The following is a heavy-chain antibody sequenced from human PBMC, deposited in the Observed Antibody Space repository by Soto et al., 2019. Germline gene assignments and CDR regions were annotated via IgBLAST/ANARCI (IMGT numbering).Heavy chain of an antibody. CDR2: INPATGAA. CDR3: ARGGGVGVAGSAAFDM. D-gene: IGHD3-3*01. Sequence: QLHLVQSGAVVKKPGASVTVSCSASGYPVTAYYMHWVRQAPGRGLEWMGGINPATGAAKYTQTFRGRVTMTRDTATSTVFMELRGPTSEDPAGFYCARGGGVGVAGSAAFDMWGQGTLVTVSS. CDR1: GYPVTAYY. V-gene: IGHV1-2*02. J-gene: IGHJ3*02.